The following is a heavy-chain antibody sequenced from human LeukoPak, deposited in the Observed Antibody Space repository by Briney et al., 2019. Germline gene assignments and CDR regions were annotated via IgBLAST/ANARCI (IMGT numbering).Heavy chain of an antibody. D-gene: IGHD6-13*01. Sequence: SETLSLTCAVSGDSISNYYWSWIRQPPGKGLEWIGYIYYSGSTNYNPSLKSRVTISVDTSKNQFSPKLSSVTAADTAVYYCAREVVAAAGTVDYWGQGALVIVSS. CDR1: GDSISNYY. CDR3: AREVVAAAGTVDY. J-gene: IGHJ4*02. V-gene: IGHV4-59*01. CDR2: IYYSGST.